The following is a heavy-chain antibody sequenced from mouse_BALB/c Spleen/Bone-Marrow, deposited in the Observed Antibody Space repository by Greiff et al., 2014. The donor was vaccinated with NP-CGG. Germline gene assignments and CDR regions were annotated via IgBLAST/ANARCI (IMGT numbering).Heavy chain of an antibody. CDR2: VNPRSGYA. J-gene: IGHJ2*01. Sequence: QVQLQQSGAELASPGASVKMSCKASGYTFTDYTIQWVKQRPGQGLEWIGYVNPRSGYANYNQKFKDKATLTADKSSSTAFMQLSSLTSEDSAVCYCARPKGFALDYWGQGTALAVSS. CDR1: GYTFTDYT. V-gene: IGHV1-4*01. CDR3: ARPKGFALDY.